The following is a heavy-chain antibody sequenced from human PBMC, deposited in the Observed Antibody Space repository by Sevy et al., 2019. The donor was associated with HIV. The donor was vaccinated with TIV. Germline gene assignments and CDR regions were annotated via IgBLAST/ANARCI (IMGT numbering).Heavy chain of an antibody. CDR3: ARESRYSYFRY. Sequence: GGSLRLSCAASGFTFSSYWMSWVRQAPGKGLEWVANIKQDGSEKYYVDSVKGRFTISRDNAKNSLYLQMDSLRAEDTAVYYCARESRYSYFRYWGQGTLVTVSS. V-gene: IGHV3-7*01. D-gene: IGHD5-18*01. CDR1: GFTFSSYW. J-gene: IGHJ4*02. CDR2: IKQDGSEK.